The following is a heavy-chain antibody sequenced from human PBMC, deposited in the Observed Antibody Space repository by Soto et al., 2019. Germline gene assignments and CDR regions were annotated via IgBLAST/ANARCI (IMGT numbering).Heavy chain of an antibody. CDR1: GYTFTGYY. V-gene: IGHV1-2*04. CDR2: INPNSGGT. Sequence: ASVKVSCKASGYTFTGYYMHWVRQAPGQGLEWMGWINPNSGGTNYAQKFQGWVTMTRDTSISTAYMELSRLRSDDTAVYYCARESAEGPHTRGVNSDNYYYYYGMDVWGQGTTVTVSS. D-gene: IGHD3-10*01. J-gene: IGHJ6*02. CDR3: ARESAEGPHTRGVNSDNYYYYYGMDV.